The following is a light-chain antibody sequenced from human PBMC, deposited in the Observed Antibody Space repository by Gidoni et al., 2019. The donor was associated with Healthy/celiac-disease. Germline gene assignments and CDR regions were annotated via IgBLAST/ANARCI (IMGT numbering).Light chain of an antibody. CDR1: QDMSNY. V-gene: IGKV1-33*01. Sequence: DIQMTQSPSSLSASVGDRVTITCQASQDMSNYLNWYQQKPGKAPKLLIYDASNLETGVPSRFSGSGSGTDFTFSISSLQPEDIATYYCQQYDNLPLTFGGGPRWRSN. J-gene: IGKJ4*01. CDR3: QQYDNLPLT. CDR2: DAS.